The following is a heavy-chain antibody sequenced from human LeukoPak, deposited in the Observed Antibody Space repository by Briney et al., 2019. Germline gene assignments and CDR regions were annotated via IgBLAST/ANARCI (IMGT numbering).Heavy chain of an antibody. D-gene: IGHD7-27*01. CDR1: GYSISSGYY. J-gene: IGHJ6*03. CDR2: IYYSGST. Sequence: TSSETLSLTCTVSGYSISSGYYGGWIRQPPGKGLEWIGSIYYSGSTYYDPSLKSRVTISVDTSKNQFSLKLSSVTAADTTVYYCASFLLNWGSSLYYYYYYMDVWGKGTTVTVSS. CDR3: ASFLLNWGSSLYYYYYYMDV. V-gene: IGHV4-38-2*02.